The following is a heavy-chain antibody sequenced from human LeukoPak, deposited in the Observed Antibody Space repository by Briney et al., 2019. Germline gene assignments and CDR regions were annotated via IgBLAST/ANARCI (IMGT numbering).Heavy chain of an antibody. D-gene: IGHD6-19*01. CDR3: TRLSGWYWGTV. Sequence: PGGSRRLSCAASGVTFRSYAMSWVRQAPGKGLEWVSGISGSGDTTYYADSVKGRFTISRDNSKNTLYLQMNSLTADDTAVYYCTRLSGWYWGTVWGQGTLVTVSS. V-gene: IGHV3-23*01. CDR2: ISGSGDTT. J-gene: IGHJ4*02. CDR1: GVTFRSYA.